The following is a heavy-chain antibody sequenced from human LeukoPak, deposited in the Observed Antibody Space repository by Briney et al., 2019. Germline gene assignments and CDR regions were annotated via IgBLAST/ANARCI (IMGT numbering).Heavy chain of an antibody. CDR3: ARGGDYGDLRYFDY. CDR1: GGSINNCY. V-gene: IGHV4-59*01. CDR2: IYYRGST. J-gene: IGHJ4*02. Sequence: SSETLSLTCTASGGSINNCYWSWIRQPPGKGLEWIGYIYYRGSTNYNPSLKSRVTFSVDTSKNQFSLKLNSVTAADTAVYYCARGGDYGDLRYFDYWGQGTLVTVSS. D-gene: IGHD4-17*01.